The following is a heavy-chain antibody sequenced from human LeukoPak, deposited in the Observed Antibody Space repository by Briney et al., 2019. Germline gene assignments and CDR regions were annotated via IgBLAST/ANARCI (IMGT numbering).Heavy chain of an antibody. CDR2: IRYDGSNK. J-gene: IGHJ4*02. Sequence: PGGSLRLSCAASGFTFSSYGLHWVRQAPRKGLEWVAFIRYDGSNKYYADSVKGRFTISRDNSKNTLYLQMNSLRAEDTAVYYCAKDRVGYSSGWYSLEYWGQGTLVTVSS. V-gene: IGHV3-30*02. D-gene: IGHD6-19*01. CDR1: GFTFSSYG. CDR3: AKDRVGYSSGWYSLEY.